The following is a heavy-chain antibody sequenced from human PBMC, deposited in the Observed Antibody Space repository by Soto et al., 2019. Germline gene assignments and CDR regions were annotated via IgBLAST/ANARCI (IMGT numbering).Heavy chain of an antibody. CDR3: AMVDNYVTPTPQDV. V-gene: IGHV1-18*01. J-gene: IGHJ6*02. D-gene: IGHD3-16*01. CDR2: ISPYSGNT. CDR1: GYIFVNYG. Sequence: QVQLVQSGDEVRKPGSSVKVSCKASGYIFVNYGIAWVRQAPGQGLGWMGWISPYSGNTHYASKVQGRLTMTTDKSPRTDYMDLGSPASYDTAVYYCAMVDNYVTPTPQDVWGQGTTVTVSS.